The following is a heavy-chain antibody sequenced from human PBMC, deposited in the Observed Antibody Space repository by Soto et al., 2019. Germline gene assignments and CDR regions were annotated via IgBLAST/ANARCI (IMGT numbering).Heavy chain of an antibody. D-gene: IGHD1-20*01. CDR1: GFTFDDYC. CDR3: AKDIVPFNWNHFNY. V-gene: IGHV3-9*01. J-gene: IGHJ4*02. CDR2: ISWNSGTI. Sequence: GGSLRLSCAASGFTFDDYCMHWVRQAPGKGLEWVSGISWNSGTIGYADSVKGRFTISRDNAKNSLYLQMNSLRAEDTALYYCAKDIVPFNWNHFNYWGQGTLVTVSS.